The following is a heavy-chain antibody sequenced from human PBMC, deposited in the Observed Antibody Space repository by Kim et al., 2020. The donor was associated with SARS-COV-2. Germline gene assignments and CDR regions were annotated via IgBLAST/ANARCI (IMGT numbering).Heavy chain of an antibody. CDR1: GGSFSGYY. Sequence: SETLSLTCAVYGGSFSGYYWSWIRQPPGKGLEWIGEINHSGSTNYNPSLKSRVTISVDTSKNQFSLKLSSVTAADTAVYYCATRMRSSSSNWYFDLWGRGTLVTVSS. CDR3: ATRMRSSSSNWYFDL. CDR2: INHSGST. J-gene: IGHJ2*01. V-gene: IGHV4-34*01. D-gene: IGHD6-13*01.